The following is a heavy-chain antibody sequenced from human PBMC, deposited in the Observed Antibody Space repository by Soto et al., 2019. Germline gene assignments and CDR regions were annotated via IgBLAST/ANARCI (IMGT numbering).Heavy chain of an antibody. J-gene: IGHJ6*02. D-gene: IGHD2-2*01. CDR1: GFTFSSYS. V-gene: IGHV3-21*01. CDR3: ASRVVPAAIGEDV. CDR2: ISSSSSYI. Sequence: EVQLVESGGGLVKPGGSLRLSCAASGFTFSSYSMNWVRQAPGKGLEWVSSISSSSSYIYYADSVKGRFTISRDNAKNSLYLQMNSLRAEDTPVYYCASRVVPAAIGEDVWGQGTTVTVSS.